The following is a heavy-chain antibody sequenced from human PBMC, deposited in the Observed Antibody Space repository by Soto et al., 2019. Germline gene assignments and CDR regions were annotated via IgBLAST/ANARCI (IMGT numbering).Heavy chain of an antibody. V-gene: IGHV5-51*01. J-gene: IGHJ4*02. CDR3: VVYSSSSGRHFDY. CDR1: GYIFSKYW. Sequence: ESLKISCRSSGYIFSKYWIGWVRQMPGKGLEWMGIIYPGDSDTRYSPSFQGQVTISADKSITTAYLQWRSLKASDTAIYYCVVYSSSSGRHFDYWGQGTLVTVSS. CDR2: IYPGDSDT. D-gene: IGHD6-6*01.